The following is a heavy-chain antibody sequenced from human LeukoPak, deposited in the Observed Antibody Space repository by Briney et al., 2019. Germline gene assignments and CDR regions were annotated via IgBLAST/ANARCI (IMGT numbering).Heavy chain of an antibody. V-gene: IGHV4-59*08. CDR2: IYHSGST. CDR3: ARHLNNCGDDCYIFDY. J-gene: IGHJ4*02. D-gene: IGHD2-21*01. Sequence: KPSETLSLTCTVAGGSIFSYYWSWIRQPPGKGLEWMGYIYHSGSTNYNPSLKSRVTISVDTSKNQFSLRVSSVTAADTAVYYCARHLNNCGDDCYIFDYWGQGTLVTVSS. CDR1: GGSIFSYY.